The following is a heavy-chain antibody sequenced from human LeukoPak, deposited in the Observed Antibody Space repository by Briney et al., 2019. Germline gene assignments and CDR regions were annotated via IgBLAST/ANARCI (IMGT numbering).Heavy chain of an antibody. D-gene: IGHD3-22*01. CDR1: GFTFDDYA. V-gene: IGHV3-9*01. CDR3: ARGAGSGYFFYMDV. J-gene: IGHJ6*03. CDR2: ISGSGGST. Sequence: PGRSLRLSCAASGFTFDDYAMHWVRQAPGKGLEWVSTISGSGGSTYYADSVKGRFTISRDNSKNSLYLQMNSLGAEDTALYYCARGAGSGYFFYMDVWGKGTTVTVSS.